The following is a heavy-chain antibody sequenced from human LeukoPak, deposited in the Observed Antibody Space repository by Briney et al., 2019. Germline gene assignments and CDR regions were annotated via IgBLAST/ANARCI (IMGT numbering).Heavy chain of an antibody. CDR1: GFTLSDYY. D-gene: IGHD3-22*01. V-gene: IGHV3-11*01. J-gene: IGHJ4*02. CDR3: ARDAQNYYDSSGFDY. CDR2: ISSSGSTI. Sequence: GGSLRLSCAASGFTLSDYYMSWIRQAPGKGLEWVSYISSSGSTIYYADSVKGRFTISRDNAKNSLYLQMNSLRAEDTAVYYCARDAQNYYDSSGFDYWGQGTLVTVSS.